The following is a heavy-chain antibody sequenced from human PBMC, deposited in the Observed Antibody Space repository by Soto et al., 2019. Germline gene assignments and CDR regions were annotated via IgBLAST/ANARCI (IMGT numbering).Heavy chain of an antibody. J-gene: IGHJ4*02. CDR1: GFTFSNAW. V-gene: IGHV3-15*01. CDR3: TTMYNWNYGAFDY. CDR2: IKSKTDGGTT. D-gene: IGHD1-7*01. Sequence: PGGSLRLSCAASGFTFSNAWMSWVRQAPGKGLEWVGRIKSKTDGGTTDYAAPVKGRFTISRDDSKNTLYLQMNSLKTEDTAVYYCTTMYNWNYGAFDYWGQGTLVTVSS.